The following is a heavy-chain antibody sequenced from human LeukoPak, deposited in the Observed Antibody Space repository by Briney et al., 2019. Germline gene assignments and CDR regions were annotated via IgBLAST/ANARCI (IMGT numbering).Heavy chain of an antibody. CDR1: GFTFSSYA. J-gene: IGHJ6*02. CDR3: AKDGAGIAVADTFGYYFGMDV. D-gene: IGHD6-19*01. V-gene: IGHV3-23*01. Sequence: PGGSLRLSCAASGFTFSSYAMSWVRQAPGKGLEWVSTISGSGAYTYYADSVKGRFTISRDNSKNTLYLQMNSLRAEDTAVYYCAKDGAGIAVADTFGYYFGMDVWGQGTTVTVSS. CDR2: ISGSGAYT.